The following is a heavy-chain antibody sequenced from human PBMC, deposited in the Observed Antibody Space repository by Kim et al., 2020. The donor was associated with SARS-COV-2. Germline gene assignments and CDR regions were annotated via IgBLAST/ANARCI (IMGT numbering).Heavy chain of an antibody. CDR2: ISSSGSTV. CDR1: GFTFSDYY. Sequence: GGSLRLSCAASGFTFSDYYMSWIRQAPGKGLEWISYISSSGSTVYYADSVKGRFTISRDNAKNSLYLQMNSLRAEDTAVYYCARSPLEYCSSTSCQIYGMDVWGQGTTVTVSS. V-gene: IGHV3-11*04. J-gene: IGHJ6*02. CDR3: ARSPLEYCSSTSCQIYGMDV. D-gene: IGHD2-2*01.